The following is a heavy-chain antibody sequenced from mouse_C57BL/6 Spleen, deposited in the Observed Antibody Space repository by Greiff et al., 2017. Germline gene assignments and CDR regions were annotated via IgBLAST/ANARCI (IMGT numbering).Heavy chain of an antibody. J-gene: IGHJ2*01. CDR2: INPSTGGT. D-gene: IGHD1-1*01. Sequence: VQPQQSGPELVKPGASVKISCKASGYSFTGYYMNWVKQSPDKSLEWIGEINPSTGGTTYNQKFKAKATLTVDKSSSTAYIQLKSLTSEDSAVYYCASLIYYYGSSYYFDYWGQGTTLTVSS. V-gene: IGHV1-42*01. CDR1: GYSFTGYY. CDR3: ASLIYYYGSSYYFDY.